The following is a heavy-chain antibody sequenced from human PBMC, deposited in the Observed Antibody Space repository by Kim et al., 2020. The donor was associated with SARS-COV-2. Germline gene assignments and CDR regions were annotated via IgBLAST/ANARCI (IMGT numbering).Heavy chain of an antibody. V-gene: IGHV3-23*01. CDR3: AKAPRYSSGWYWGAFDY. CDR2: ISGSGGST. Sequence: GGSLRLSCAASGFTFSSYAMSWVRQAPGKGLEWVSAISGSGGSTYYADSVKGRFTISRDNSKNTLYLQMNSLRAEDTAVYYCAKAPRYSSGWYWGAFDYWGQGTLVTVSS. J-gene: IGHJ4*02. CDR1: GFTFSSYA. D-gene: IGHD6-19*01.